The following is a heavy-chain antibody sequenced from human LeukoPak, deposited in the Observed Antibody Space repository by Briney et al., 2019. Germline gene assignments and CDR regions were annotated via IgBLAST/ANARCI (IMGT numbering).Heavy chain of an antibody. CDR1: GFTFSSYS. Sequence: GGSLRLSCTASGFTFSSYSMNWVRQAPGKGLEWVSSISSSSSYIYYADSVRGRFTISRDNAKNSLYLQMNSLRAEDTAVYYCAREGYYYDSSGYYTPGGFDYWGQGTRVTVPS. J-gene: IGHJ4*02. CDR3: AREGYYYDSSGYYTPGGFDY. D-gene: IGHD3-22*01. CDR2: ISSSSSYI. V-gene: IGHV3-21*01.